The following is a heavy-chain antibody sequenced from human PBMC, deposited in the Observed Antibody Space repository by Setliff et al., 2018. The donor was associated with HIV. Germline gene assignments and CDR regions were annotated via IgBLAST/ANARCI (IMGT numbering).Heavy chain of an antibody. CDR3: ARAAYSGTYLWEPATDL. J-gene: IGHJ2*01. CDR1: GDSITRGSYY. V-gene: IGHV4-61*09. Sequence: SETLSLTCTVSGDSITRGSYYWSWIRQPAGKGLEWIGHVYTSGKTHYSPSLKSRITISADTSKNQLSLNLSSVTAADTAVYYCARAAYSGTYLWEPATDLWGRGTLVTVSS. D-gene: IGHD1-26*01. CDR2: VYTSGKT.